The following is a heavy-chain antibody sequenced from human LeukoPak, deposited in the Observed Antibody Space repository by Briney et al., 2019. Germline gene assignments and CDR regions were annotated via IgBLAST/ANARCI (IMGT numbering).Heavy chain of an antibody. J-gene: IGHJ4*02. CDR2: AIHSGST. Sequence: SETLSLTCAVYGGPFSGYYWSWVRQSPGKGLEWIGEAIHSGSTNYNPSLKSRVTISVDTSKNQFSLNLRSVTAADTAVYYCARRPGPNILEPAATAGFDYWGQGTLVTVSS. V-gene: IGHV4-34*12. CDR1: GGPFSGYY. CDR3: ARRPGPNILEPAATAGFDY. D-gene: IGHD2-2*01.